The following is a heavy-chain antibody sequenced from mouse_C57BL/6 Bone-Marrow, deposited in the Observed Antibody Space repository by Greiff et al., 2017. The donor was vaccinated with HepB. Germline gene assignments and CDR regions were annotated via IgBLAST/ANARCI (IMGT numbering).Heavy chain of an antibody. CDR2: ISYDGSN. V-gene: IGHV3-6*01. Sequence: EVHLVESGPGLVKPSQSLSLTCSVTGYSITSGYYWNWIRQFPGNKLEWMGYISYDGSNNYNPSLKNRISITRDTSKNQFFLKLNSVTTEDTATYYCARDDGGWLLRWFAYWGQGTLVTVSA. D-gene: IGHD2-3*01. CDR3: ARDDGGWLLRWFAY. CDR1: GYSITSGYY. J-gene: IGHJ3*01.